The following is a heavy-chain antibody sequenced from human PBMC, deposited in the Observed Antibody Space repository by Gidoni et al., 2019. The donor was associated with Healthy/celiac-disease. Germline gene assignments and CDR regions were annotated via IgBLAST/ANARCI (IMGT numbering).Heavy chain of an antibody. CDR3: AKDMEDIVVVPAAPGGAFDI. J-gene: IGHJ3*02. V-gene: IGHV3-9*01. D-gene: IGHD2-2*01. CDR1: GFTFDDSA. Sequence: EVQLVESGGGLVQPGRSLRLSCAASGFTFDDSAMHWVRQAPGKGLEWVSGISWNSGSIGYADSVKGRFTISRDNAKNSLYLQMNSLRAEDTALYYCAKDMEDIVVVPAAPGGAFDIWGQGTMVTVSS. CDR2: ISWNSGSI.